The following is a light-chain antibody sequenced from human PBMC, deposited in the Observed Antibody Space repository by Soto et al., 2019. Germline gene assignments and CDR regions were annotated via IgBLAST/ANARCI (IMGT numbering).Light chain of an antibody. Sequence: EILLTQSPGTMSLSPGERATTSCMAIQICSQSVTTNLAWYQQKPGQAPRLLIFDASARAVDIPRTFSGSKSGTEFTLTISSLQPEDFAVYYCHHYAKWPPGTFGTGTKVDIK. CDR2: DAS. CDR1: QSVTTN. J-gene: IGKJ1*01. CDR3: HHYAKWPPGT. V-gene: IGKV3D-15*01.